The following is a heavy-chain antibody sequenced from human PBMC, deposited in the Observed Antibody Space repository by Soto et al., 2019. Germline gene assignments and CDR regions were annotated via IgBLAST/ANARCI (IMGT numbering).Heavy chain of an antibody. J-gene: IGHJ4*02. CDR3: AKCFRNYAADNFDN. V-gene: IGHV3-23*01. CDR2: ITGGGAGT. CDR1: GFTFNNYA. D-gene: IGHD4-4*01. Sequence: EVQLLESGGGLVQPGGSLRLSCAASGFTFNNYAMSWVRQAPGKGLEWVSTITGGGAGTYYADSVKGRFTISRDNSNNTLYPQMNSLRVEDTALYYCAKCFRNYAADNFDNWGQGTLVTVSS.